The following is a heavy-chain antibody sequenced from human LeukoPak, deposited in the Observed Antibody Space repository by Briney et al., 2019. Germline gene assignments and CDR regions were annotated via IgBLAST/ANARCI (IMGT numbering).Heavy chain of an antibody. Sequence: ASVKVSCKASGYTFTSYGISWVRQAPGQGLEWMGWISAYNGNTNYAQKFQDRVTITWNTSISTAYMELSSLRSDDTAVYYCARDRRGYSYGPEEIEYWGQGTLVTVSS. V-gene: IGHV1-18*01. CDR3: ARDRRGYSYGPEEIEY. CDR1: GYTFTSYG. CDR2: ISAYNGNT. D-gene: IGHD5-18*01. J-gene: IGHJ4*02.